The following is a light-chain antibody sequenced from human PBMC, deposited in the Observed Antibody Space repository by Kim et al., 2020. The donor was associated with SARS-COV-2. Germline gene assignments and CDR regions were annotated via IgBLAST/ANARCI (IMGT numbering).Light chain of an antibody. J-gene: IGKJ2*01. CDR3: HQYNDWPPRDT. Sequence: EIVMTQSPATLSVSPGERATLSCRASQSVSNNLAWYQHKPGQSPRLLIYGASTRATGVPARFSGSGSGTDFTLTVSSLQSEDFAVYYCHQYNDWPPRDTFGQGTKLEI. CDR2: GAS. CDR1: QSVSNN. V-gene: IGKV3-15*01.